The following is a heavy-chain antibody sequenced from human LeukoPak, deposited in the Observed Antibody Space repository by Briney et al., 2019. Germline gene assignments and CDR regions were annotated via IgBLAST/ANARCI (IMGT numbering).Heavy chain of an antibody. Sequence: VSRINTDGSSTSYADSVKGRFTISRDNAKNTLYLQMNSLRAEDTAVYYCARDPAGAFDIWGQGTMVTVSS. J-gene: IGHJ3*02. V-gene: IGHV3-74*01. CDR3: ARDPAGAFDI. CDR2: INTDGSST.